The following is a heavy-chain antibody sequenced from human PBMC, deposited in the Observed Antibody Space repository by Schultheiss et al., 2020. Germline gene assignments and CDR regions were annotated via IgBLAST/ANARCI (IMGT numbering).Heavy chain of an antibody. CDR3: ARDRNSPGNDYYYYGMDV. D-gene: IGHD1-1*01. V-gene: IGHV4-61*02. CDR2: ISTSGST. J-gene: IGHJ6*02. CDR1: GGSISSGSYY. Sequence: SETLSLTCTVSGGSISSGSYYWSWIRQPAGKGLEWIGRISTSGSTNYNPSLKSLFTISLDTSKNQFSLRLNSVTAADTAVYYCARDRNSPGNDYYYYGMDVWGQGTTVIVSS.